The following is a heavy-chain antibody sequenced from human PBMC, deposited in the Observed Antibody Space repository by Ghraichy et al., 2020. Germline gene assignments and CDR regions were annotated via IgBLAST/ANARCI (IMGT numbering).Heavy chain of an antibody. CDR3: ARSLYGDYDRYAFDI. CDR1: GVSISSGGYS. J-gene: IGHJ3*02. Sequence: SLNISCAVSGVSISSGGYSWSWIRQPPGKGLEWIGYICHSGSTYYNPSLKSRVTISVDRSKNQFSLKLSSVTAADTAVYYCARSLYGDYDRYAFDIWGRGTMITDSS. CDR2: ICHSGST. D-gene: IGHD4-17*01. V-gene: IGHV4-30-2*01.